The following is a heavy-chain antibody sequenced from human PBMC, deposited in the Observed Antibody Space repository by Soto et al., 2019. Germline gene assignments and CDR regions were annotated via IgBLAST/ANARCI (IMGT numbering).Heavy chain of an antibody. D-gene: IGHD3-3*01. J-gene: IGHJ4*02. CDR1: GGTFSSYA. V-gene: IGHV1-69*13. Sequence: SVKVSCKASGGTFSSYAISWVRQAPGQGLEWMGGIIPIFGTANYAQKFQGRVTITADESTSTAYMELSSLRSEDTAVYYCARSLDFWSGYYNTRDTPFDYWGQGTLVTVS. CDR2: IIPIFGTA. CDR3: ARSLDFWSGYYNTRDTPFDY.